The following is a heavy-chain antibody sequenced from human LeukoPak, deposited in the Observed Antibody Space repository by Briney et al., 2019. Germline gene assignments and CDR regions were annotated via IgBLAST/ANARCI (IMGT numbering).Heavy chain of an antibody. V-gene: IGHV3-33*01. CDR2: IWYDGSNK. D-gene: IGHD6-13*01. J-gene: IGHJ5*02. CDR3: ARDIAAAGRVDWFDP. Sequence: GGSLRLSCAASGFTFSSYGMHWVRQAPGKGLEWVAVIWYDGSNKYYADSVKGRFTISRDNSKNTLYLQMNSLRAEDTAVYYCARDIAAAGRVDWFDPWGQGTLVTVSS. CDR1: GFTFSSYG.